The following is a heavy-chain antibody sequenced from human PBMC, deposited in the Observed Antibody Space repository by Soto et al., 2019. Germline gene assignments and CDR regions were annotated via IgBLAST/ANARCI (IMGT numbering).Heavy chain of an antibody. CDR3: ASSYSSGWFSYYYYYYGMDV. Sequence: SQTLSLTCAISGDSVSSNHATWDWIRQSPSRGLEWLGRTYYRSKWYNDYAVSVKSRITINPDTSKNQFSLQLNSVTPEDTAVYYCASSYSSGWFSYYYYYYGMDVWGQGTTVTVSS. J-gene: IGHJ6*02. D-gene: IGHD6-19*01. CDR2: TYYRSKWYN. V-gene: IGHV6-1*01. CDR1: GDSVSSNHAT.